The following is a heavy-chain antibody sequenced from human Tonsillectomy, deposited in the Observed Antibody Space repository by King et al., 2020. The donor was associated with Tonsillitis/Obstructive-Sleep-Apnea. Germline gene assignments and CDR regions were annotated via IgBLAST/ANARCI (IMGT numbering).Heavy chain of an antibody. CDR2: ISSNVGST. CDR1: GFTFSSYA. J-gene: IGHJ4*02. Sequence: VQLVESGGGLVQPGGSLRLSCSASGFTFSSYAMHWVRQAPGKGLEYVSAISSNVGSTYYADSVKGRFTISRDNSKNTLYLQMSSLRAEDTAVYYCGTGGDGYNGGGPFDYWGQGTLVTVSS. D-gene: IGHD5-24*01. CDR3: GTGGDGYNGGGPFDY. V-gene: IGHV3-64D*06.